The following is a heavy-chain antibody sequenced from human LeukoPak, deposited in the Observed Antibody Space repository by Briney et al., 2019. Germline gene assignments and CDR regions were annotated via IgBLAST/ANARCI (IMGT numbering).Heavy chain of an antibody. CDR1: GGSISSHY. J-gene: IGHJ4*02. V-gene: IGHV4-59*11. CDR3: ARHRAESYYGSGRLDY. CDR2: IYYSGST. Sequence: KPSETLSLTCTVSGGSISSHYWSWIRQPPGKGLEWIGYIYYSGSTNYNPSLKSRVTISVDTSKNQFSLKLSSVTAADTAVYYCARHRAESYYGSGRLDYWGLGTLVTVSS. D-gene: IGHD3-10*01.